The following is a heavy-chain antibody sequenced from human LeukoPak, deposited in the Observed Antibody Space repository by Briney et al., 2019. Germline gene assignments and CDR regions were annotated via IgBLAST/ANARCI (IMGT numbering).Heavy chain of an antibody. CDR2: ISAYNGNT. CDR3: ASRLALYNWNSLDY. D-gene: IGHD1-7*01. J-gene: IGHJ4*02. Sequence: ASVKVSCKASGYTFTSYGISWVRQAPGQGLEWMGWISAYNGNTNYAQKLQGRVTMTTDTSTSTAYMELRSLRSDDTAVYYCASRLALYNWNSLDYWGQGTLVTVSS. V-gene: IGHV1-18*04. CDR1: GYTFTSYG.